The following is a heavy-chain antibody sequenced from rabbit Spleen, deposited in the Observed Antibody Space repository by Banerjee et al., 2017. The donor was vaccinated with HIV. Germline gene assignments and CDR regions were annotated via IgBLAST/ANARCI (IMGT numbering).Heavy chain of an antibody. J-gene: IGHJ3*01. CDR1: GFDFSSYG. D-gene: IGHD1-1*01. V-gene: IGHV1S45*01. CDR2: IDTGSSGFT. Sequence: QEQLVESGGGLVQPGGSLKLSCKASGFDFSSYGVSWVRQAPGKGLEWIACIDTGSSGFTYFATWAKGRFTCSKTSSTTVTLQMTRLTAADTATYFCARDTSSSFSSYGMDLWGQGTLVTVS. CDR3: ARDTSSSFSSYGMDL.